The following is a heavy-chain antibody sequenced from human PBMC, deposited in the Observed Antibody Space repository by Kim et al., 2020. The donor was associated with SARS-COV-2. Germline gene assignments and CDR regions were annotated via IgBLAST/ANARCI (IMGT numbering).Heavy chain of an antibody. CDR2: INHDGST. J-gene: IGHJ4*02. V-gene: IGHV4-34*01. D-gene: IGHD3-10*01. CDR3: ARGRPVRGIVIKAPFDY. CDR1: GGSFSGYY. Sequence: SETLSLTCAVYGGSFSGYYWSWIRQPPGKGLEWIGEINHDGSTNYNPSLKSRATLSGDTSKNQFSLRLSSVTAADTAVYYCARGRPVRGIVIKAPFDYWGQGALVTVSS.